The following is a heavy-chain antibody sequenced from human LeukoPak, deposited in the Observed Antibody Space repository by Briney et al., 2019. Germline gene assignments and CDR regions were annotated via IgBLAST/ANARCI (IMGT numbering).Heavy chain of an antibody. CDR1: GFTFSSYA. CDR3: AKADGGYCSSTSCLGGFDY. V-gene: IGHV3-23*01. CDR2: ISGSGGST. D-gene: IGHD2-2*01. J-gene: IGHJ4*02. Sequence: PGGSLRLSCAASGFTFSSYAMSWVRQAPGKGLEWVSAISGSGGSTYYADSVKGRFTISRDNSKYTLYLQMNSLRAEDTAVYYCAKADGGYCSSTSCLGGFDYWGQGTLVTVSS.